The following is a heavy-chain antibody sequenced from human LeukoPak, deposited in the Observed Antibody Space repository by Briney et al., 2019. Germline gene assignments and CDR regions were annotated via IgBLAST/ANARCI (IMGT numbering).Heavy chain of an antibody. D-gene: IGHD2-15*01. CDR3: VRVDMGAASRDGLDV. J-gene: IGHJ3*01. Sequence: PGGSLRLSRAGSGFTFSDHYIDWVRQAPGKGLEWIGRSRDRTKSYSTEFVASVKGRFTSSRDDSRSSVYLHLNSLKTEDTAVYYCVRVDMGAASRDGLDVWGQGTTVIVSS. CDR2: SRDRTKSYST. V-gene: IGHV3-72*01. CDR1: GFTFSDHY.